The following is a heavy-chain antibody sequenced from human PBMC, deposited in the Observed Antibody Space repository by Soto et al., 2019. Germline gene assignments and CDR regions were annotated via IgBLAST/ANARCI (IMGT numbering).Heavy chain of an antibody. V-gene: IGHV1-58*02. Sequence: SVKVSCKASGFTFTSSAMQWVRQARGQRLEWIGWIVVGSGDINYAQKFQERVTITRDMSTSTAYMELSSLRSEDTAVYYCAAGGGNWNLGYWGQGTLVTVSS. J-gene: IGHJ4*02. CDR2: IVVGSGDI. CDR3: AAGGGNWNLGY. CDR1: GFTFTSSA. D-gene: IGHD1-1*01.